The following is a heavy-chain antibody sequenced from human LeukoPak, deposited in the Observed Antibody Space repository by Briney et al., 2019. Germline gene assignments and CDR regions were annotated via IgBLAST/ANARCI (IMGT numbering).Heavy chain of an antibody. CDR3: ARGFSIWSGYYQGWVPKKYNWFDP. D-gene: IGHD3-3*01. J-gene: IGHJ5*02. CDR1: GYTITSYD. V-gene: IGHV1-8*01. Sequence: ASVKVSCKASGYTITSYDINWVRQATGQGLEWMGWMNPNSGNTGYAQKFQGRVTMTRNTSISTAYMELSSLRSEDTAVYYCARGFSIWSGYYQGWVPKKYNWFDPWGQGTLVTVSS. CDR2: MNPNSGNT.